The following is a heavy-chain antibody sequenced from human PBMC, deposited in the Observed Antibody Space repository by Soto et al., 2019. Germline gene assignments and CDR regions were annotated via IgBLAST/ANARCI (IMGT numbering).Heavy chain of an antibody. D-gene: IGHD3-10*01. CDR3: ARGAMVRGVIIHKPYNWFDP. V-gene: IGHV1-18*01. CDR2: ISAYNGNI. CDR1: GYTFTSYG. J-gene: IGHJ5*02. Sequence: ASVKVSCKASGYTFTSYGISWVRQAPGQGLEWMGWISAYNGNINYAQKLQGRVTMTPDTSTSTAFMELRSLRFYDTAVYYCARGAMVRGVIIHKPYNWFDPWGQGTLVTVSS.